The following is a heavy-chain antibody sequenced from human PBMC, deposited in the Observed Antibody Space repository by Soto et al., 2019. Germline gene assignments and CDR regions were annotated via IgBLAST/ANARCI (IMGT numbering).Heavy chain of an antibody. V-gene: IGHV4-30-2*01. Sequence: SETLSLTCAVSGGSISSGGYSWSWIRQPPGKGLEWIGYIYHSGSTYYNPSLKSRVTISVDRSKNQFSLKLSSVTAADTAVYYCARHTVAAPTPYFDYWGQGTLVTVSS. D-gene: IGHD6-6*01. J-gene: IGHJ4*02. CDR3: ARHTVAAPTPYFDY. CDR1: GGSISSGGYS. CDR2: IYHSGST.